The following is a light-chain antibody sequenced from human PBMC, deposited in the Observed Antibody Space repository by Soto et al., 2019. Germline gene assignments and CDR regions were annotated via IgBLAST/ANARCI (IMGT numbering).Light chain of an antibody. CDR2: DAT. V-gene: IGLV3-21*02. Sequence: SYELTQPPSVSVAPGQTAKITCGGDKIGSKIVQWYNQRPGQAPVAVVFDATDRPSGIPDRISASSSGDTATLTISRVDAGDEGDYYCQVWASTAECFVFGSGTKVTVL. CDR1: KIGSKI. CDR3: QVWASTAECFV. J-gene: IGLJ1*01.